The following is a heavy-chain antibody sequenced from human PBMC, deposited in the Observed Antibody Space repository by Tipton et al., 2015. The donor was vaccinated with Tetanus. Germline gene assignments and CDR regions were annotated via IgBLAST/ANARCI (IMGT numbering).Heavy chain of an antibody. CDR1: GYTFTHYG. Sequence: VQLVQSGAEVKKPGASVKVSCKASGYTFTHYGVNWVRQAPGQVLEWMGWISPFNGNVYYAEKFQGRLTMTTDRSTATVYMDLRSLRSDDTAVYYCARGRGLGPHEYFEHWGPGTLVTVSS. D-gene: IGHD3/OR15-3a*01. CDR3: ARGRGLGPHEYFEH. CDR2: ISPFNGNV. J-gene: IGHJ5*02. V-gene: IGHV1-18*01.